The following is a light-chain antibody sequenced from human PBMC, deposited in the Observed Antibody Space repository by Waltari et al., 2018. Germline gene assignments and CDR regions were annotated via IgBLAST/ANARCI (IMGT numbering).Light chain of an antibody. Sequence: QSALTQPASVSGSPGQSITISCTGTSSDVGGYNHGSWYQQHPDKAPKLMIYDVSNRPSGVSNRFSGSKSGNTASLTISGLQAEDEADYYCSSYTSSSTLVFGGGTKLTVL. CDR3: SSYTSSSTLV. J-gene: IGLJ3*02. CDR2: DVS. V-gene: IGLV2-14*03. CDR1: SSDVGGYNH.